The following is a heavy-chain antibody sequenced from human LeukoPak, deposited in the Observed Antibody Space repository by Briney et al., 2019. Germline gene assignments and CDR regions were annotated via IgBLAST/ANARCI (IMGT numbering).Heavy chain of an antibody. V-gene: IGHV3-23*01. CDR2: IGGSGDKT. CDR3: VRRGDASSGWGDHDF. Sequence: GGSLRLSCAASGFTFNRNAISWVRQAPGKGLEWVSTIGGSGDKTFYADSVKGRFTISRDNSKNKVHLQMNSLTGEDTALYYCVRRGDASSGWGDHDFWGQGALVTVSS. J-gene: IGHJ4*02. D-gene: IGHD6-19*01. CDR1: GFTFNRNA.